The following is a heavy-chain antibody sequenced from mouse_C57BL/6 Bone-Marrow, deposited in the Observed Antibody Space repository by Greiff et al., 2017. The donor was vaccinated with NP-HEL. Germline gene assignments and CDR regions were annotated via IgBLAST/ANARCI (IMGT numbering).Heavy chain of an antibody. Sequence: VQLQQSGGDLVKPGGSLKLSCAASGFTFSSYGMSWVRQTPDKRLEWVATISSGGSYTYYPDSVKGRFTISRDNAKNTLYLQMSSVKSEDTAMYYCARHAMITTREFRYYYAMDYWGQGTSVTVSS. CDR3: ARHAMITTREFRYYYAMDY. J-gene: IGHJ4*01. D-gene: IGHD2-4*01. CDR1: GFTFSSYG. V-gene: IGHV5-6*01. CDR2: ISSGGSYT.